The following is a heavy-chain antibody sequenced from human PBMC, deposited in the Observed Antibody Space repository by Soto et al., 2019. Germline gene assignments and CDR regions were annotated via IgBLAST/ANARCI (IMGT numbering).Heavy chain of an antibody. D-gene: IGHD6-13*01. CDR3: ARSSSIAAAGRGYGMDV. J-gene: IGHJ6*02. Sequence: ASVKVSCKASGYTFTSYDINWVRQATGQGLEGMGWMNPNSGNTGYAQKFQGRVTMTRNTSISTAYMELSSLRSEDTAVYYCARSSSIAAAGRGYGMDVWGQGTTVTVSS. CDR1: GYTFTSYD. V-gene: IGHV1-8*01. CDR2: MNPNSGNT.